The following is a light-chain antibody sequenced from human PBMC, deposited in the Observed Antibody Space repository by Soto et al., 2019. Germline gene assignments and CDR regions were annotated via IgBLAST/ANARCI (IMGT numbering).Light chain of an antibody. CDR3: QQYDSSPWS. V-gene: IGKV3-20*01. CDR2: VAS. CDR1: QSVSSSF. J-gene: IGKJ1*01. Sequence: ESVLTQSPGTLSLSPGERATLSCRASQSVSSSFLAWYQLKPGQAPRLLIYVASSRATDIPDRFSGSGSGTDFTLTIIRLEPDDFSVYYCQQYDSSPWSFGQGTKVAI.